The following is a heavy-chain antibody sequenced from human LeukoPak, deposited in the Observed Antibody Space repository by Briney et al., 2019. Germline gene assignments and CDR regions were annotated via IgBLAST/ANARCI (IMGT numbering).Heavy chain of an antibody. Sequence: PGRSLRLSCAASGFTFSSYGMHWVRQAPGKGLEWVAVISYDGSNKYYADSVKGRFTIPRDNSKNTLYLQMNSLRAEDTAVYYCAKEGYYYDSSGYNYYYGMDVWGQGTTVTVSS. CDR3: AKEGYYYDSSGYNYYYGMDV. CDR2: ISYDGSNK. D-gene: IGHD3-22*01. CDR1: GFTFSSYG. V-gene: IGHV3-30*18. J-gene: IGHJ6*02.